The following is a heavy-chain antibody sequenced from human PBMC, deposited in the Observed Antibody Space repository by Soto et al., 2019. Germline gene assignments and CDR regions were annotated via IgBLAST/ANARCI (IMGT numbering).Heavy chain of an antibody. D-gene: IGHD7-27*01. CDR2: ISYDGSNK. Sequence: GGSLRLSCAASGFTFSSYAMHWVRQAPGKGLEWVAVISYDGSNKYYADSVKGRFTISRDNSKNTLYLQMNSLRAEDTAVYYCARPPGVYYFDYWGQGTLVTVSS. V-gene: IGHV3-30*04. CDR3: ARPPGVYYFDY. J-gene: IGHJ4*02. CDR1: GFTFSSYA.